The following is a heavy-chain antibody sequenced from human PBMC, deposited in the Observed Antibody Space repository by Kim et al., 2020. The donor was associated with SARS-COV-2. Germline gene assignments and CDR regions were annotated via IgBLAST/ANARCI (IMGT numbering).Heavy chain of an antibody. Sequence: SETLSLTCAVYGGSFSGYYWSWIRQPPGKGLEWIGEINHSGSTNYNPSLKSRVTISVDTSKNQFSLKLSSVTAADTAVYYCAREQATAGYYFDYWGQGTLVTVSS. D-gene: IGHD6-13*01. CDR2: INHSGST. CDR3: AREQATAGYYFDY. V-gene: IGHV4-34*01. J-gene: IGHJ4*02. CDR1: GGSFSGYY.